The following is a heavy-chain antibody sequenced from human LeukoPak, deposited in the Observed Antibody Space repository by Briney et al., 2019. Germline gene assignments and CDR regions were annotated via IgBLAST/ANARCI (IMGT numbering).Heavy chain of an antibody. J-gene: IGHJ4*02. CDR2: INAYNGNT. D-gene: IGHD3-10*01. V-gene: IGHV1-18*01. Sequence: GASVKVSCKASGYTFTNYGISWVRQAPGQGLEWMGWINAYNGNTNYAQKLQGRVTMTTDTSTSTAYMELRSLRSDDTAVYYCERNKHYYGSGSYYNRYDYWGQGTLVTVSS. CDR1: GYTFTNYG. CDR3: ERNKHYYGSGSYYNRYDY.